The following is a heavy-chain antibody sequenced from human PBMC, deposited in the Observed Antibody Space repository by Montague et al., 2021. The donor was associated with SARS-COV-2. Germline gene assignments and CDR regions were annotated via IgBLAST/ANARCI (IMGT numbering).Heavy chain of an antibody. D-gene: IGHD3-10*01. CDR2: IYYSGGI. CDR3: ARAVSVRRAVNWFDP. J-gene: IGHJ5*02. CDR1: GGSMSDHY. V-gene: IGHV4-59*11. Sequence: SETLSLTCTVSGGSMSDHYWAWIRQPPGKGLEWLAYIYYSGGIXSXASXXXRVSMSVDTSKNQFSLKLTSVTAADTAVCYCARAVSVRRAVNWFDPWGQGTLVTVSS.